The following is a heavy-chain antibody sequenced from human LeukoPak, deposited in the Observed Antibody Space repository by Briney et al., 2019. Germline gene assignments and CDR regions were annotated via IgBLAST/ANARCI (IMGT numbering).Heavy chain of an antibody. Sequence: SETLSLTCAVYGGSFSGYYWSWIRQPPGKGLEWIGEINHSGSTNYNPSLKSRVTISVDTSKNQFSLKLRSVTAADTAVYYCGRGAERLCLRALGDYYYGLTSGAKGPRSPSPQ. J-gene: IGHJ6*04. D-gene: IGHD5-18*01. CDR2: INHSGST. V-gene: IGHV4-34*01. CDR3: GRGAERLCLRALGDYYYGLTS. CDR1: GGSFSGYY.